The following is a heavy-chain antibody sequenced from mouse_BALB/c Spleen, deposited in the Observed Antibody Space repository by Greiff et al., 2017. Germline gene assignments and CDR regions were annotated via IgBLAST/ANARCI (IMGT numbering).Heavy chain of an antibody. CDR3: ARSMASYGNSFAY. Sequence: VQLHQSGAELVRPGTSVKVSCKASGYAFTNYLIEWVKQRPGQGLEWIGVINPGSGGTNYNEKFKGKATLTADKSSSTAYMQLSSLTSDDSAVYFCARSMASYGNSFAYWGQGALVTVSA. CDR1: GYAFTNYL. J-gene: IGHJ3*01. D-gene: IGHD2-10*01. V-gene: IGHV1-54*01. CDR2: INPGSGGT.